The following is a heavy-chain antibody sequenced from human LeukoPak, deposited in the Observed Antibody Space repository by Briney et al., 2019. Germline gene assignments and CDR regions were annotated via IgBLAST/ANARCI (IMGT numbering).Heavy chain of an antibody. CDR3: ARAGILVAGTDWYFDL. Sequence: KPGGSLRLSCAASGFTFSSYSMNWVRQAPGKGLEWVSSISSGGNYICYADSVKGRFTISRDNAKNSLYLQMNSLRAEETAVYYCARAGILVAGTDWYFDLWGRGTLVTVSS. D-gene: IGHD6-19*01. V-gene: IGHV3-21*01. J-gene: IGHJ2*01. CDR2: ISSGGNYI. CDR1: GFTFSSYS.